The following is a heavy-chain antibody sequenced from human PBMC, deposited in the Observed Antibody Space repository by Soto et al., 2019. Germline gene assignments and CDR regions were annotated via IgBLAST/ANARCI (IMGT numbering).Heavy chain of an antibody. Sequence: GGSLRLSCAASGFTFSNAWIDWVRQAPGKGLEWVGRIKSKTDGGTADFAAPVKGRFAISRDDSKNTVYLQMNSLKTEDTAVYYCTTDSYSTIIVVRFDYWGHGTLVTVSS. J-gene: IGHJ4*01. CDR2: IKSKTDGGTA. D-gene: IGHD3-22*01. CDR3: TTDSYSTIIVVRFDY. CDR1: GFTFSNAW. V-gene: IGHV3-15*07.